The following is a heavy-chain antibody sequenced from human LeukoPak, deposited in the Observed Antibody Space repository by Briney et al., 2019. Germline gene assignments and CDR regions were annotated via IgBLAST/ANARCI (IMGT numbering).Heavy chain of an antibody. V-gene: IGHV1-2*02. J-gene: IGHJ4*02. Sequence: ASVKVSCKASGYTFTNYYMHWVRQAPGQGLEWMGWINPNSGGTNYAQKFQGRVTMTRDTSISTAYMELSRLRSDDTAVYYCARDRRTRSGSYYVMWGQGTLVTVSS. CDR2: INPNSGGT. CDR3: ARDRRTRSGSYYVM. CDR1: GYTFTNYY. D-gene: IGHD1-26*01.